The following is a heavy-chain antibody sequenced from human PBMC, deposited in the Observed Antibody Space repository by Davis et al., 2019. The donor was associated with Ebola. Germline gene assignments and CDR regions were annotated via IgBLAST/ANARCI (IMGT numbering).Heavy chain of an antibody. CDR3: TTCSSPNWELLG. CDR1: GFTFSNAW. D-gene: IGHD2-21*02. J-gene: IGHJ4*02. Sequence: PGGSLRLSCTVSGFTFSNAWMIWVRQAPGKGLEWVGRIKSKTDGGTTDYAAPVKGRFTISRDDSKNTLYLQMNSLKTEDTAVYYCTTCSSPNWELLGWGQGTLVTVSS. CDR2: IKSKTDGGTT. V-gene: IGHV3-15*01.